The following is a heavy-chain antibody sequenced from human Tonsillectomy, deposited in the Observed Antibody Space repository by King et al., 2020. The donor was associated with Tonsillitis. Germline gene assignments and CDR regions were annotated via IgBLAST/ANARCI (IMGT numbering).Heavy chain of an antibody. V-gene: IGHV4-39*01. CDR3: ARLPPHYYDSSGYYLDY. CDR1: GGSISSSSYY. J-gene: IGHJ4*02. Sequence: QLQLQESGPGLVKPSETLSLTCTVSGGSISSSSYYWGWIRQPPGKGLEWIGSIYYSGSTYYNPSLKSRVTISVDTSKNQFSLKLSSVTAADTAVYYCARLPPHYYDSSGYYLDYWGQGTLVTVSS. CDR2: IYYSGST. D-gene: IGHD3-22*01.